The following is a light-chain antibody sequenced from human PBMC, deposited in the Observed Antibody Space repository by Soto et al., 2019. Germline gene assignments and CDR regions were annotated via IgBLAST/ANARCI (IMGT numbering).Light chain of an antibody. CDR1: SSDVGTYKL. Sequence: QSVLTQPASVSGSPGQSITISCTGASSDVGTYKLVSWYQQHPGKVPKLIIYEASKRPSGVSNRFSGSKSANTASLTISGLQAEDEADYYCCSYGGSNNAFFGGGTKLTVL. J-gene: IGLJ2*01. V-gene: IGLV2-23*01. CDR2: EAS. CDR3: CSYGGSNNAF.